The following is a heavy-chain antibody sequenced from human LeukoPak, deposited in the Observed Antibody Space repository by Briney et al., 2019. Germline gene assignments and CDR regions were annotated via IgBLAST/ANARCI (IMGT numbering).Heavy chain of an antibody. CDR3: ARDQHHTLPYYFDY. D-gene: IGHD1-14*01. CDR1: GFTFSSYA. V-gene: IGHV3-23*01. CDR2: ISDSGGSA. Sequence: PGGSLRLSCAASGFTFSSYAMSWVRQAPGKGLQWVSAISDSGGSAYYADSVKGRFTISRDNSKNTLYLQMNSLRAEDTAVYYCARDQHHTLPYYFDYWGQGTLVTVSS. J-gene: IGHJ4*02.